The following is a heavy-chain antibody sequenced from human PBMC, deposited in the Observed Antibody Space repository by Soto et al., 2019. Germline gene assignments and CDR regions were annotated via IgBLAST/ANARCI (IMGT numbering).Heavy chain of an antibody. CDR1: GGSVSSGSYY. CDR2: IYYSGST. V-gene: IGHV4-61*01. CDR3: ARANTLSPSIDY. D-gene: IGHD2-2*02. Sequence: PSETLSLTCTVSGGSVSSGSYYWSWIRQPPGKGLEWIGYIYYSGSTNYNPSLKSRVTISVDTSKNQFSLKLSSVTAADTAVYYCARANTLSPSIDYWGQGTLVTVSS. J-gene: IGHJ4*02.